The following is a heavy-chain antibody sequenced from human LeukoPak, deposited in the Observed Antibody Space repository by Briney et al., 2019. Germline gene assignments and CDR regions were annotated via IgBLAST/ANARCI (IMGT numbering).Heavy chain of an antibody. D-gene: IGHD3-9*01. Sequence: SSETLSLTCTVSGGSISSGDYYWSWIRQPPGKGLEWIGYIYYSGSTYYNPSLKSGVTISVDTSKNQFSLKLSSVTAADTAVYYCARGNDILTGYYGMDVWGQGTTVTVSS. CDR2: IYYSGST. V-gene: IGHV4-30-4*01. CDR3: ARGNDILTGYYGMDV. CDR1: GGSISSGDYY. J-gene: IGHJ6*02.